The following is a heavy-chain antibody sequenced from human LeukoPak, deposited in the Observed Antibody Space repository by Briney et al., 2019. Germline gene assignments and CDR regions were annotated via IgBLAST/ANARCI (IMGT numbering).Heavy chain of an antibody. J-gene: IGHJ4*02. D-gene: IGHD3-9*01. CDR1: GYTFTSYG. CDR2: ISAYNGNT. Sequence: AASVKVSCKASGYTFTSYGISWVRQAPGQGLEWMGWISAYNGNTNYAQELQGRVTMTTDTSTSTAYMELRSLRSDDTAVYYCARGISDYDILTGYYRVTANDYWGQGTLVTVSS. CDR3: ARGISDYDILTGYYRVTANDY. V-gene: IGHV1-18*01.